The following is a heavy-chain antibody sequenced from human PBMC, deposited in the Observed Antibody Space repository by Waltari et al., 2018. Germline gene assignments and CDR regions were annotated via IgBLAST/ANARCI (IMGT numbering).Heavy chain of an antibody. CDR2: INTNAGNQ. CDR1: GFTFTSCA. CDR3: ARERGRSSPDY. Sequence: VQLVRCVSELKNPAASVQVSCKASGFTFTSCAMNWVRRAPGKGLEWMGWINTNAGNQTYAQVFTGRFVFALDTSVRSAYLQISSLKAEDTALYYCARERGRSSPDYWGQGTLVTVSS. V-gene: IGHV7-4-1*02. J-gene: IGHJ4*02. D-gene: IGHD1-26*01.